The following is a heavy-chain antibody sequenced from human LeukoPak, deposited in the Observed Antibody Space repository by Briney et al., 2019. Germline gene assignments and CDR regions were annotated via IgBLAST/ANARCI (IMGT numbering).Heavy chain of an antibody. J-gene: IGHJ4*02. Sequence: SETLSLTCAVYGGSFSGYYWSWIRQPPGKGLEWIGEINHSGSTNYNPSLKSRVTISVDTSKNQFSLKLSSVTAADTAVYYCARSADRQWLVRYYFDYWGQGTLVTVSS. CDR2: INHSGST. V-gene: IGHV4-34*01. CDR3: ARSADRQWLVRYYFDY. CDR1: GGSFSGYY. D-gene: IGHD6-19*01.